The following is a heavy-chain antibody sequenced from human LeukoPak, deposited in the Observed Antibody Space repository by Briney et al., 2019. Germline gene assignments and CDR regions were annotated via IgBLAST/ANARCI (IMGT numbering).Heavy chain of an antibody. Sequence: PSETLSLTCTVSGGSINSYYWSWIRQPAGKGLEWIGLIYSSGSTSYNPSLKSRVTMSVDTSKKQFSLRLSSVTAADTAVYYCARTPIYYFDNSGYYNWGQGTLVTVSS. CDR1: GGSINSYY. CDR3: ARTPIYYFDNSGYYN. CDR2: IYSSGST. J-gene: IGHJ4*02. V-gene: IGHV4-4*07. D-gene: IGHD3-22*01.